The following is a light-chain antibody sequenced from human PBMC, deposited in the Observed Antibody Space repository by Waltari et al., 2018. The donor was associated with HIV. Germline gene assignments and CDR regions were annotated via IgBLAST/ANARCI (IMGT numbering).Light chain of an antibody. J-gene: IGKJ4*01. CDR3: QQTYTTPPT. CDR2: AAS. Sequence: DIQMTQSPSSLSASVGDRVTIPCRASQNISSYLNWYQQKPGKGPNLLIYAASSLQSGAPSRFSGSGSGTNFTLTISSLQPEDFATYYFQQTYTTPPTFGGGSRVEIK. V-gene: IGKV1-39*01. CDR1: QNISSY.